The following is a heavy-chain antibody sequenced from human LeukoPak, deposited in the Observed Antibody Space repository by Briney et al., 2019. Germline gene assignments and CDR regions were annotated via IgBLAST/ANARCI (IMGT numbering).Heavy chain of an antibody. CDR2: IIPIFGTA. J-gene: IGHJ4*02. V-gene: IGHV1-69*01. D-gene: IGHD6-19*01. CDR1: GGTFSSYA. CDR3: ARDGRIAVAAMAY. Sequence: SVKVSCKASGGTFSSYAISWVRQAPGQGLEWVGGIIPIFGTANYAQKFQGRVTITADESTSTAYMELSSLRSEDTAVYYCARDGRIAVAAMAYWGQGTLVTVSS.